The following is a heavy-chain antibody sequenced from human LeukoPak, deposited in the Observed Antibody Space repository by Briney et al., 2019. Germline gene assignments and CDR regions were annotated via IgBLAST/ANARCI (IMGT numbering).Heavy chain of an antibody. CDR2: IYYSGST. J-gene: IGHJ3*02. D-gene: IGHD3-16*02. V-gene: IGHV4-39*01. CDR3: ARQDYDYVWGSYRYSWNDNAFDI. CDR1: GGSISSSSYY. Sequence: ETLSLTCTVSGGSISSSSYYWGWIRQPPGKGLEWIGSIYYSGSTYYNPSLKSRVTISVDTSKNQFSLKLSSVTAADTAVYYCARQDYDYVWGSYRYSWNDNAFDIWGQGTMVTVSS.